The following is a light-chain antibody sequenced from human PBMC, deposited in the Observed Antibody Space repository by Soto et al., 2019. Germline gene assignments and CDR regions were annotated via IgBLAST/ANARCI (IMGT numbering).Light chain of an antibody. Sequence: DIQMPQSPSSLSASIGDRVTITCRASQSISNYLNGYQLKPGKAPKLLIYAASTLQSGVPSRFSGSGSGTTFTLTISSLQPEDFATYCCQQSYNTPWTFGQGTKVEIK. J-gene: IGKJ1*01. CDR1: QSISNY. CDR2: AAS. V-gene: IGKV1-39*01. CDR3: QQSYNTPWT.